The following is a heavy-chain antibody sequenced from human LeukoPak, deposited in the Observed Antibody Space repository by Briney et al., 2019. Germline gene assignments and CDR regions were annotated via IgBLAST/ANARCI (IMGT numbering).Heavy chain of an antibody. V-gene: IGHV3-23*01. D-gene: IGHD4/OR15-4a*01. Sequence: GGSLRLSCAASGFTFSSYSMAWFRQAPGAGLEWVSSISSTGSGTYYTDSVKGRFTISRDNSKNTLYLQMNSLRGEDTALYFCANEVRPNDYWGQGTLVTVSS. CDR1: GFTFSSYS. CDR2: ISSTGSGT. CDR3: ANEVRPNDY. J-gene: IGHJ4*02.